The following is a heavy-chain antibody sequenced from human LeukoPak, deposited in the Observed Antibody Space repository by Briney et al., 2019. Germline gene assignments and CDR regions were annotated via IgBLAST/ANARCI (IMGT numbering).Heavy chain of an antibody. V-gene: IGHV3-23*01. CDR1: GFTFSSYG. D-gene: IGHD5-18*01. Sequence: QAGGSLRLSCAASGFTFSSYGMSWVRQAPGKGLEWVSAISGSGGSTYYADSVKGRFTISRDNSKNTLYLQMNSLRAEDTAVYYCAKVAGYSYGYGFDYWGQGTLVTVSS. CDR3: AKVAGYSYGYGFDY. CDR2: ISGSGGST. J-gene: IGHJ4*02.